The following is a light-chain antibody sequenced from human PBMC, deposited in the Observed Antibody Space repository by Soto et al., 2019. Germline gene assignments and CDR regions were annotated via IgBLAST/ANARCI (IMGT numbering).Light chain of an antibody. CDR2: GAS. J-gene: IGKJ5*01. V-gene: IGKV1-9*01. CDR1: QGIRSY. CDR3: QQLNSYPQA. Sequence: DIQLTQSPSFLSASVGDRVTITCRASQGIRSYLAWYQQRPGKAPELLIYGASTLRPGGASRFSGSGSGPDFTLTISSLQPEDSATYFCQQLNSYPQAFGQGTRLEIK.